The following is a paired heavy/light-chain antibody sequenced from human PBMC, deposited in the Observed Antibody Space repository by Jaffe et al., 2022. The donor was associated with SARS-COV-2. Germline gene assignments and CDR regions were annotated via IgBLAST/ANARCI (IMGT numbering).Heavy chain of an antibody. Sequence: EVQLSESGGDLVQPGGSLRLSCAGSGFTFSNYGMSWVRQAPRKGLEWVSAISGSGERTYHAESVKGRFTISRDNSKNTLYLQMNSLRAEDTAVYYCAKDREILTGSFLDYDYWGQGTLVTVSS. V-gene: IGHV3-23*01. CDR2: ISGSGERT. D-gene: IGHD3-9*01. CDR1: GFTFSNYG. CDR3: AKDREILTGSFLDYDY. J-gene: IGHJ4*02.
Light chain of an antibody. CDR1: QDIYNY. J-gene: IGKJ4*01. Sequence: DIQMTQSPSSLSASVGDRVTITCRASQDIYNYLGWYQQKPEKAPKSLIFAASSLQSGVPSRFSGSGSGTDFTLTIDSLQPEDFATYYCQQYSSFPLTFGGGTKVEIK. CDR2: AAS. CDR3: QQYSSFPLT. V-gene: IGKV1D-16*01.